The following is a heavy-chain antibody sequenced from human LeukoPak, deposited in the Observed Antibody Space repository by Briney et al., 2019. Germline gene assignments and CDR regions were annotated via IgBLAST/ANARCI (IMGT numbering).Heavy chain of an antibody. D-gene: IGHD5-18*01. Sequence: SQTLSLTCTVSGGSISSGSYYWSWIRQPAGKGLEWIGRIYTGGSTNYNPSLKSRVTISVDTSKNQFSLKLSSVTAADTAVYYCARERKGGYSYNIEYWGQGTLVTVSS. V-gene: IGHV4-61*02. CDR1: GGSISSGSYY. J-gene: IGHJ4*02. CDR2: IYTGGST. CDR3: ARERKGGYSYNIEY.